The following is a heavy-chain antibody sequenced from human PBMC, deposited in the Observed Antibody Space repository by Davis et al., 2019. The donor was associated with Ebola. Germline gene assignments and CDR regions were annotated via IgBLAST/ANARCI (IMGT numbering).Heavy chain of an antibody. Sequence: GESLKISCAASGFTFSDYYMSWIRQAPGKGLEWVSYISSSGSTIYYADSVKGRFTISRDNAKNSLYLQMNSLRAEDTAVYYCAKDSGYERPADYWGQGTLVTVSS. CDR3: AKDSGYERPADY. D-gene: IGHD5-12*01. J-gene: IGHJ4*02. V-gene: IGHV3-11*01. CDR1: GFTFSDYY. CDR2: ISSSGSTI.